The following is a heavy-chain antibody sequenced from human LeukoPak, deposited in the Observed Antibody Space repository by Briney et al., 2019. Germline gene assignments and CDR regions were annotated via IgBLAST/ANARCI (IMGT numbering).Heavy chain of an antibody. V-gene: IGHV3-23*01. CDR2: ISGSGDST. Sequence: PGGSLRLSCAAYGFTFSSYVMSWVRQAPGKGLEWVSGISGSGDSTYYADSVKGRFTISRDNSKNTLYLQMNSLRAEDTAVYYCAKTYRYCSSTSCYNYWGQGTLVTVSS. D-gene: IGHD2-2*02. CDR3: AKTYRYCSSTSCYNY. J-gene: IGHJ4*02. CDR1: GFTFSSYV.